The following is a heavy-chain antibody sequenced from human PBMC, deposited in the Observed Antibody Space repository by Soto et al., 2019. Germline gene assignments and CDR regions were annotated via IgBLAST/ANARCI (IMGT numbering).Heavy chain of an antibody. CDR2: INSDGSST. CDR1: GFTFSSYW. J-gene: IGHJ3*02. V-gene: IGHV3-74*01. CDR3: AIVISYYYDSSGYYPTDAFDI. Sequence: GGSLRLSCAASGFTFSSYWMHWVRQAPGKGLVWVSRINSDGSSTSYADSVKGRFTISRDNSKNTLYLQMNSLRAEDTAVYYCAIVISYYYDSSGYYPTDAFDIWGQGTMVTVSS. D-gene: IGHD3-22*01.